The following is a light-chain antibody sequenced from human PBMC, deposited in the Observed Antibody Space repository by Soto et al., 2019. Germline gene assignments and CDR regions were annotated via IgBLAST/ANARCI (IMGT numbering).Light chain of an antibody. Sequence: QSALTQPPSASGSPGQSVTISCTGNSNDVGHSSFISWYQQHPGKGPKLIIYEVSKRPSGVPDRFSGSKSDNTASLNDSGLQDEDEDDYYSNAHADNGKYVFGTRTKVTVL. CDR2: EVS. J-gene: IGLJ1*01. V-gene: IGLV2-8*01. CDR3: NAHADNGKYV. CDR1: SNDVGHSSF.